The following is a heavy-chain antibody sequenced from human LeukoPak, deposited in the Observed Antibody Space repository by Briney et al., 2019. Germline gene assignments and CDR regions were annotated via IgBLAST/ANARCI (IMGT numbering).Heavy chain of an antibody. CDR3: ARGKSGPDY. Sequence: GPLRLSCAVSGFTFSGFRMSWVRQAPGKGLEWVANIKEDGSEKYYVDSVKGRFTISRDNAKNSLYLQMNSLRVEDTAVYYCARGKSGPDYWGQGTLVTVSS. V-gene: IGHV3-7*01. D-gene: IGHD6-25*01. CDR1: GFTFSGFR. CDR2: IKEDGSEK. J-gene: IGHJ4*02.